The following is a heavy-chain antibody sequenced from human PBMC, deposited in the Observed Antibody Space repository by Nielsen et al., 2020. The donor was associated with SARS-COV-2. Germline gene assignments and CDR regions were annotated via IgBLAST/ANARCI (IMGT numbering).Heavy chain of an antibody. D-gene: IGHD2-2*02. J-gene: IGHJ5*02. Sequence: SETLSLTCTVSGGSVSSGSYYWSWIRQPPGKGLEWIGYIYYSGSTNYNPSLKSRVTISVDTSKNQFSLKLSSVTAADTAVYYCARVRYQLLYDWFDPWGQGTLVTVSS. CDR2: IYYSGST. V-gene: IGHV4-61*01. CDR3: ARVRYQLLYDWFDP. CDR1: GGSVSSGSYY.